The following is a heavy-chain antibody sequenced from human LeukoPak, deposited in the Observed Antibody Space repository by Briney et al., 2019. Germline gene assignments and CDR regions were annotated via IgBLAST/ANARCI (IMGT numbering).Heavy chain of an antibody. CDR1: GFTFTSYG. J-gene: IGHJ4*02. Sequence: GGSLRLSCAASGFTFTSYGMHWVRQAPGKGLEWVAVISYDVSDKYYVDSVKGRLTISRDTSKNTLYLQMNSLRAEDTAVYYCAKDRGSGYNWNDVLDYWGQGTLVTVSS. CDR2: ISYDVSDK. V-gene: IGHV3-30*18. CDR3: AKDRGSGYNWNDVLDY. D-gene: IGHD1-20*01.